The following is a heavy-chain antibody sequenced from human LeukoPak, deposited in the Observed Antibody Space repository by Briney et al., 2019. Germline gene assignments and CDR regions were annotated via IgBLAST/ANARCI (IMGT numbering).Heavy chain of an antibody. V-gene: IGHV3-48*04. CDR1: GFTFSSYN. D-gene: IGHD2-2*01. J-gene: IGHJ5*02. Sequence: GGSLRLSCATSGFTFSSYNMNWVRQAPGKGLEWVSFISSNGKTIHYADSVKGRFTISRDDAKNSLYLQMNSLRAEDTALYYCAKDIASIVVVPAAANWFDPWGQGTLVTVSS. CDR2: ISSNGKTI. CDR3: AKDIASIVVVPAAANWFDP.